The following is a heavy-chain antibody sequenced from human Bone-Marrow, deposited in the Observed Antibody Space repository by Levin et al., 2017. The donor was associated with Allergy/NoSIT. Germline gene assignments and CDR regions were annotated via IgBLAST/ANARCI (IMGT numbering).Heavy chain of an antibody. J-gene: IGHJ3*02. CDR2: IYHTGSA. D-gene: IGHD3-22*01. Sequence: PSETLSLTCTVSRGSISGSNYYCAWLRQPPGKGLEWIGKIYHTGSAYYNPSLKSRVTLSVGTSKTQFSLRLSSVTAADTAVYYCARQDSDSSGYHLYDAFDIWGQGTMVTVSS. V-gene: IGHV4-39*01. CDR1: RGSISGSNYY. CDR3: ARQDSDSSGYHLYDAFDI.